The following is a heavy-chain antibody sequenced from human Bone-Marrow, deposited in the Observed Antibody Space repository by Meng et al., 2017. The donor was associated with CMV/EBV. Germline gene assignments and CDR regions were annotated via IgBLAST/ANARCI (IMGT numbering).Heavy chain of an antibody. V-gene: IGHV3-7*01. D-gene: IGHD7-27*01. CDR2: IKQDGSEK. Sequence: GGSLRLSCAASGFTFSSYAMHWVRQAPGKGLEWVGNIKQDGSEKYHVDSVKGRFTISRDNAKKSLYLQMNSLRAEDTAVYFCARERLGGAFDIWGQGTLVTVSS. CDR1: GFTFSSYA. CDR3: ARERLGGAFDI. J-gene: IGHJ4*02.